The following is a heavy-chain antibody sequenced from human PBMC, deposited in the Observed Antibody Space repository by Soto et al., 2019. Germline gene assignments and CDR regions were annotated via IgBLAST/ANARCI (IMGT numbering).Heavy chain of an antibody. V-gene: IGHV4-4*02. CDR3: ARSKAVVIAALDI. CDR1: GGSISSSNW. CDR2: IYHSGST. D-gene: IGHD2-21*01. Sequence: SETLSLTCAVSGGSISSSNWWSWVRPPPGKGLEWVGEIYHSGSTNYNPSLKSRVTISVDKSKNRFSLKLSSLTAADTAVYYCARSKAVVIAALDIWGQGTMVTVSS. J-gene: IGHJ3*02.